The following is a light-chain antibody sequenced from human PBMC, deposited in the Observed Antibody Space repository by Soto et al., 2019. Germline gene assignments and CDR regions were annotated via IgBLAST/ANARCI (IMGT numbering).Light chain of an antibody. CDR3: SLYAGSTYV. V-gene: IGLV2-11*01. CDR2: DVS. CDR1: SSDVGGYNY. J-gene: IGLJ1*01. Sequence: QSALTQPRSVSGSPGQSVTISCTGTSSDVGGYNYVSWYQHHPGKAPKVMLYDVSKRPSGVPDRFSGSKSGNTASLTFSGLQAEEEADYYCSLYAGSTYVFGTGTKLTVL.